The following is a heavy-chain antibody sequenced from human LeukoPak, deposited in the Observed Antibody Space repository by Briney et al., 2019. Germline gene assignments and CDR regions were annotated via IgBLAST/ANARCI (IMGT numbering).Heavy chain of an antibody. J-gene: IGHJ6*02. V-gene: IGHV3-30*18. Sequence: PGGSLRLSCAASGLTFSSYGMHWVRQAPGKGLEWVAVISYDGSNKYYADSVKGRFTISRDNSKNTLYLQMNSLRAEDTAVYYCAKGDTAMVNYYYYGMDVWGQGTTVTVSS. CDR3: AKGDTAMVNYYYYGMDV. CDR1: GLTFSSYG. D-gene: IGHD5-18*01. CDR2: ISYDGSNK.